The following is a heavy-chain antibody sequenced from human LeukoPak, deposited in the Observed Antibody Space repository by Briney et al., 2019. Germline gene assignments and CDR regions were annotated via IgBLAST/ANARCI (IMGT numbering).Heavy chain of an antibody. CDR1: GFTFTSSA. V-gene: IGHV1-58*02. CDR2: IVVGSGNT. CDR3: AAQTGAYGGYVSDYYYYYYMDV. J-gene: IGHJ6*03. Sequence: SVKVSCKASGFTFTSSAMQWVRQARGQRLEWIGWIVVGSGNTNYAQKFQERVTITRDMSTSTAYMELSSLRSEDTAVYYCAAQTGAYGGYVSDYYYYYYMDVWGKGTTVTISS. D-gene: IGHD4-17*01.